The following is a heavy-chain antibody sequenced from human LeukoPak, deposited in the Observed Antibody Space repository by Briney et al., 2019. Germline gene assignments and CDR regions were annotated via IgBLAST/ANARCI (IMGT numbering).Heavy chain of an antibody. D-gene: IGHD3-3*01. Sequence: HPGGSLRLSXAASGFTFSSYWMSWVRQAPGKGLEWVANIKQDGSEKYYVDSVKGRFTISRDNAKNSLYLQMNSLRAEDTAVYYCKTSITILDAFDIWGPGTMVTVSS. CDR3: KTSITILDAFDI. CDR1: GFTFSSYW. J-gene: IGHJ3*02. CDR2: IKQDGSEK. V-gene: IGHV3-7*01.